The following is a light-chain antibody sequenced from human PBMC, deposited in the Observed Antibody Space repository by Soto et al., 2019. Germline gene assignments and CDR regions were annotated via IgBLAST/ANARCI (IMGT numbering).Light chain of an antibody. Sequence: QAVLTQPPSASVTPGQRVTISCSGSSSNIGSNTVNWYQQLPGTAPKLLIYSNNQRPSGVPDRFSGSKSGTSASLAISGLQSEDDADYYCAAWDDSLNVVVFGGGTKLTVL. CDR1: SSNIGSNT. CDR2: SNN. J-gene: IGLJ2*01. V-gene: IGLV1-44*01. CDR3: AAWDDSLNVVV.